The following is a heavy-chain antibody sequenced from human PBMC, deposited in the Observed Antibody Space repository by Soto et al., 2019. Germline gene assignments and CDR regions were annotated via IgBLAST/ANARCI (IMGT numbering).Heavy chain of an antibody. CDR2: INPSGGST. Sequence: QVQLVQSGAEGKKPGASVKVSCKASGYTFTSYYMHWVRQAPGQGLEWMGIINPSGGSTSYAQKFQGRVTMTRDTSTSTVYMELSSLRSEDTAVYYCARDRIAVAGTLSFFDYWGQGTLVTVSS. V-gene: IGHV1-46*01. CDR1: GYTFTSYY. J-gene: IGHJ4*02. CDR3: ARDRIAVAGTLSFFDY. D-gene: IGHD6-19*01.